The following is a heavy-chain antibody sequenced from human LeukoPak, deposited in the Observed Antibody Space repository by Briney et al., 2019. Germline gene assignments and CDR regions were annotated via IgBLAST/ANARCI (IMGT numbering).Heavy chain of an antibody. CDR3: ASTLGGSGSYYEFFDY. J-gene: IGHJ4*02. V-gene: IGHV4-39*07. CDR2: IYYSGSS. D-gene: IGHD3-10*01. Sequence: KTSETLSLTCTVSGGSISSSSYYWGWIRQPPGKGLEWIGSIYYSGSSNYNPSLKSRVTISVDKSKNQFSLKLSSVTAADTAVYYCASTLGGSGSYYEFFDYWGQGTLVTVSS. CDR1: GGSISSSSYY.